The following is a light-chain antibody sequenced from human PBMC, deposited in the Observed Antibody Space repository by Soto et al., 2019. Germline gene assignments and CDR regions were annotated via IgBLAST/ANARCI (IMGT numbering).Light chain of an antibody. CDR1: SSDVGYYNY. Sequence: QSALTQPASVSGSPGQSITISCTGTSSDVGYYNYVSWFQQHPGKAPRLVISDVTNRPSGVSNRFSGSKSGNTASLTISGLQAEDEAHYYCSSYTTSSTHVFGTGNKVTVL. CDR2: DVT. CDR3: SSYTTSSTHV. J-gene: IGLJ1*01. V-gene: IGLV2-14*03.